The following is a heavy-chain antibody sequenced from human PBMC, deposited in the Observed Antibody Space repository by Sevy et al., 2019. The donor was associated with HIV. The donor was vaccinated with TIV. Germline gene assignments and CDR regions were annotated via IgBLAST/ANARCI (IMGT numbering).Heavy chain of an antibody. CDR3: ANAYSGSYSHSYLYALDV. D-gene: IGHD1-26*01. V-gene: IGHV3-30*04. Sequence: GGSLRLSCAASGFTFSSYAMHWVRQAPGKGLDWVALISHDGINEYYAYSVKGRFTISRDNSKNTVYLEMNSLRNEDTAIYFCANAYSGSYSHSYLYALDVWGQGTTVTVSS. J-gene: IGHJ6*02. CDR1: GFTFSSYA. CDR2: ISHDGINE.